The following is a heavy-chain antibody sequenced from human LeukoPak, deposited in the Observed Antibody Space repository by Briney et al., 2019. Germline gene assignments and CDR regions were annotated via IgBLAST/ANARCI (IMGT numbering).Heavy chain of an antibody. CDR1: GFTFSSYA. D-gene: IGHD5-18*01. J-gene: IGHJ4*02. CDR3: AKDGGYIWNVRGGFFDY. CDR2: ISGSGGST. Sequence: PGGSLRLSCAASGFTFSSYAMHWVRQAPGKGLEWVSGISGSGGSTYYADSVKGRFTISRDNSKNTLYLQMNSLRAEDTAVYYCAKDGGYIWNVRGGFFDYWGQGTLVTVSS. V-gene: IGHV3-23*01.